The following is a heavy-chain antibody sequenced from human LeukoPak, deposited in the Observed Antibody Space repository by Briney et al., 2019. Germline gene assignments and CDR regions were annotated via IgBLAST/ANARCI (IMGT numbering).Heavy chain of an antibody. J-gene: IGHJ6*04. Sequence: GGSLRLSCIASGFNMSDYWMSWVRQASGKGLEWVANIKQDGSEIYSGDSLKGRFTISRDNAKNSLYLQMNSLRAEDTAVYYCAELGITMIGGVWGKGTTVTISS. CDR3: AELGITMIGGV. CDR1: GFNMSDYW. D-gene: IGHD3-10*02. CDR2: IKQDGSEI. V-gene: IGHV3-7*01.